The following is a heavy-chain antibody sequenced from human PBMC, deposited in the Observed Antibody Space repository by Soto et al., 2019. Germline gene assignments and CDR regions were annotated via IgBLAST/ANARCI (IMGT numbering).Heavy chain of an antibody. CDR3: AKEGTRPSQALDY. D-gene: IGHD6-6*01. J-gene: IGHJ4*02. Sequence: PGGSLRLSCAASGFTFSSYAMSWVRQAPGKRLEWVSAISCSGGSTFYADSVKGRFTISRDISKNTLYLQMNSLRAEDTAVYYCAKEGTRPSQALDYWGQGTLVTVSS. V-gene: IGHV3-23*01. CDR1: GFTFSSYA. CDR2: ISCSGGST.